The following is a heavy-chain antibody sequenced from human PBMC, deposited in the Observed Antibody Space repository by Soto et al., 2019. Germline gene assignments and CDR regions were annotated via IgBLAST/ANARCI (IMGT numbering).Heavy chain of an antibody. CDR3: ARDHFSGWYEFDAFDI. D-gene: IGHD6-19*01. V-gene: IGHV1-18*01. Sequence: CEESGYSLTSYVGGGVRQEKKQGLEWMGWISAYNGNTNYAQKLQGRVTMTTDTSTSTAYMELRSLRSDDTAVYYCARDHFSGWYEFDAFDIWGQGTMVTVSS. J-gene: IGHJ3*02. CDR2: ISAYNGNT. CDR1: GYSLTSYV.